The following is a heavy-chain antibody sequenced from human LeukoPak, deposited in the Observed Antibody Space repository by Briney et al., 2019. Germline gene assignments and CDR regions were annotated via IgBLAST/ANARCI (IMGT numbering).Heavy chain of an antibody. V-gene: IGHV4-59*01. CDR2: INDRGST. Sequence: SEILSLTCTVSGDSFRSYYWSWIRQPPGQGLEWLGHINDRGSTNYNPSLQGRVTISIDTSKNQFSLKVNSVTAADTAVYYCVRDSRYGSGWFEDGLDFWGQGTTVTVSS. CDR1: GDSFRSYY. J-gene: IGHJ6*02. D-gene: IGHD6-13*01. CDR3: VRDSRYGSGWFEDGLDF.